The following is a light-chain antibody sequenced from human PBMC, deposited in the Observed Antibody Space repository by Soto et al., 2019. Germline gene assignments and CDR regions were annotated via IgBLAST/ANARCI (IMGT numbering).Light chain of an antibody. CDR3: HQRANWPAT. CDR1: QSVRSY. V-gene: IGKV3-11*01. J-gene: IGKJ5*01. Sequence: EIVLAQSPATLSLSPGERVTLTCRASQSVRSYLAWYQQKPGQAPRLLIYDASNRATGIPARFSGSGSGTDFTLTISSLEPEDFAVDYCHQRANWPATFGQGTRLEIK. CDR2: DAS.